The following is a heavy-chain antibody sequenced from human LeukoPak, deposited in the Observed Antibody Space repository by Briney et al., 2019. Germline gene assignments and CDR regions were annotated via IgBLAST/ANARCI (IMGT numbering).Heavy chain of an antibody. D-gene: IGHD2-2*01. CDR1: GGTFCSYA. CDR2: IIPIFGTA. Sequence: SVKVSCKASGGTFCSYAISWVRQAPGQGLEWMGGIIPIFGTANYAQKFQGRVTITADESTSTAYMELSSLRSEDTAVYYCASLPARYCSSTSCYDFDYWGQGTLVTVSS. CDR3: ASLPARYCSSTSCYDFDY. J-gene: IGHJ4*02. V-gene: IGHV1-69*01.